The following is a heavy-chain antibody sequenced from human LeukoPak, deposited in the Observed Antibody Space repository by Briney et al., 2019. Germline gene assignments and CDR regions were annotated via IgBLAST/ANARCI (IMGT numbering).Heavy chain of an antibody. CDR2: IYYSGST. CDR3: ARHPYYDFWSGYYRNNWFDP. V-gene: IGHV4-39*01. CDR1: GGSISSSSYY. J-gene: IGHJ5*02. D-gene: IGHD3-3*01. Sequence: SETLSLTCTVSGGSISSSSYYWGWIRQPPGKGLEWIGSIYYSGSTYYNPSLKSRVTISVDTSKNQFSLKLSSVTAADTAVYYCARHPYYDFWSGYYRNNWFDPWGQGTLVTVSS.